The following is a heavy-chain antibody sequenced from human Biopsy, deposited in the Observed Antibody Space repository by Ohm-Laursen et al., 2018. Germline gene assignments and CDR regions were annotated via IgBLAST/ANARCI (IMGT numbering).Heavy chain of an antibody. V-gene: IGHV4-59*07. CDR2: IYYSGST. Sequence: SDTLSLTCTVSGVSISSYFWNWIRQPPGKGLEWIGDIYYSGSTKYNPSLKSRVIISVDMSKSQLSLKLTSVTTADTAVYYCARGNEVMVTGPYFFDYWGQGTLVIVSS. J-gene: IGHJ4*02. CDR3: ARGNEVMVTGPYFFDY. CDR1: GVSISSYF. D-gene: IGHD2-21*02.